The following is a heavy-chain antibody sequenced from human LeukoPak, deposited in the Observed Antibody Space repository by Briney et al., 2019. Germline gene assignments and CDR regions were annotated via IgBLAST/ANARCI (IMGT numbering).Heavy chain of an antibody. D-gene: IGHD4-17*01. CDR1: GFTFSSYA. V-gene: IGHV3-23*01. CDR3: AKLGQMTTVTTSENY. CDR2: ISGSGGST. Sequence: GGSLRLSCAASGFTFSSYAMSWVRQAPGKGLEWVSAISGSGGSTYYADSVKGRFTISRDNSKNTLYLQMNSLRAEDTAVYYCAKLGQMTTVTTSENYRGQGTLVTVSS. J-gene: IGHJ4*02.